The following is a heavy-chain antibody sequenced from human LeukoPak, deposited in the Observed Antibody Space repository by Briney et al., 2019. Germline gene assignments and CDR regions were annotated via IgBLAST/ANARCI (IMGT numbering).Heavy chain of an antibody. CDR3: ARDALYCSSTSCYRYWYFDL. D-gene: IGHD2-2*01. CDR1: GGSISSYY. J-gene: IGHJ2*01. Sequence: SETLSLTFTVSGGSISSYYWSWIRQPAGKGLEWIGRIYNSGSTNYNPSLKSRVTMSVDTSKNQFSLKLSSVTAADTAVYYCARDALYCSSTSCYRYWYFDLWGRGTLVTVSS. CDR2: IYNSGST. V-gene: IGHV4-4*07.